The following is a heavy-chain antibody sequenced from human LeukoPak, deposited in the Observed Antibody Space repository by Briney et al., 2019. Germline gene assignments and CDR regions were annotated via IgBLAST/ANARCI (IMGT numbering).Heavy chain of an antibody. V-gene: IGHV4-59*01. Sequence: AETLSLTCTVSGGSISSYYWSWIRQPPGKGLEWIGYIYYSGSTNYNPSLESRLTISVDTSKNQFSLKLSSVTAADTAVYYCARFASSGWPSRWFDPWGQGTLVTVSS. D-gene: IGHD6-19*01. CDR3: ARFASSGWPSRWFDP. J-gene: IGHJ5*02. CDR2: IYYSGST. CDR1: GGSISSYY.